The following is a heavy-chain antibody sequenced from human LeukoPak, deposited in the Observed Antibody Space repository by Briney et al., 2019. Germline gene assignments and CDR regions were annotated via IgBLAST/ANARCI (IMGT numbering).Heavy chain of an antibody. CDR1: GFTFSSYS. D-gene: IGHD5-24*01. V-gene: IGHV3-21*01. CDR2: ISSSSSYI. Sequence: GGSLRLSCAASGFTFSSYSMNWVRQAPGKGLEWVSSISSSSSYIYYADSVKGRFTISRDNSKNTLYLQMNSLRAEDTAVYYCARDLAGYNSFDYWGQGTLVTVSS. J-gene: IGHJ4*02. CDR3: ARDLAGYNSFDY.